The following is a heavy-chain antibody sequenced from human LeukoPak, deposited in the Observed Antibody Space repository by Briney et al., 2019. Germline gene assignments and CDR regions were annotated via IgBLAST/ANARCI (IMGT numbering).Heavy chain of an antibody. D-gene: IGHD3-22*01. CDR2: IYYSGST. V-gene: IGHV4-59*01. CDR3: ASYYYDSSGYYYFDY. CDR1: GGSISSYY. Sequence: SETLSLTCTVSGGSISSYYWSWIRQPPGTGLEWIGYIYYSGSTNYNPSLTSRVTISVDTSKNQFSLKLSSVTAADTAVYYCASYYYDSSGYYYFDYWGQGTLVTVSS. J-gene: IGHJ4*02.